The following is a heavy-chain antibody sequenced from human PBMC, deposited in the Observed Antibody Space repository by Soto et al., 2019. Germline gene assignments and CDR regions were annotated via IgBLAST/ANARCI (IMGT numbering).Heavy chain of an antibody. D-gene: IGHD3-3*01. CDR1: GGSVSGGTYQ. CDR3: GRSNLRFSEWGHYPSGMDV. CDR2: IFYTGST. J-gene: IGHJ6*02. Sequence: QVQLQESGPGLVKPSETLSLTCSVSGGSVSGGTYQWSWIRPPPKKGLEWIGYIFYTGSTNYNPSLKNRVTISVETSRTQFSLRLTSVTPADTAVYYWGRSNLRFSEWGHYPSGMDVWGHGTTVTVSS. V-gene: IGHV4-61*01.